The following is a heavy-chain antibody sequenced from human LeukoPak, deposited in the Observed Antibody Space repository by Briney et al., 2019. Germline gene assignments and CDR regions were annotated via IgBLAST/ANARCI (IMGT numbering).Heavy chain of an antibody. Sequence: GASVKVSCKASGYTFTSYGISWVRQAPGQGLEWMGWINPNSGGTNYAQKFQGRVTMTRDTSISTAYMELSRLRSDDTAVYYCARGRITMVRGVAAAFDYWGQGTLVTVSS. D-gene: IGHD3-10*01. CDR2: INPNSGGT. J-gene: IGHJ4*02. V-gene: IGHV1-2*02. CDR3: ARGRITMVRGVAAAFDY. CDR1: GYTFTSYG.